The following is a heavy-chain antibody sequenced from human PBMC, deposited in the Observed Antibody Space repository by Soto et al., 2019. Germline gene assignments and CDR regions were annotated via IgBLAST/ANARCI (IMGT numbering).Heavy chain of an antibody. CDR2: INPRSGDT. J-gene: IGHJ4*02. D-gene: IGHD1-1*01. Sequence: ALVRGSCKPGGYALTEHNLHWLRQAPGQGPEWMGSINPRSGDTDSAQKVQPRVTMTRDTSITTAYMEVFRLTSHDTAVYFCEPTPFNRGRESFDSWGRGALVTVS. CDR3: EPTPFNRGRESFDS. CDR1: GYALTEHN. V-gene: IGHV1-2*02.